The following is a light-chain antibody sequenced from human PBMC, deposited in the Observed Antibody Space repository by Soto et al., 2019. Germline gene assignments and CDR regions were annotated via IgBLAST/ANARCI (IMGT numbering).Light chain of an antibody. J-gene: IGKJ5*01. CDR3: QQRSNWPPLT. V-gene: IGKV3D-20*02. CDR2: AAS. CDR1: QSVSVNS. Sequence: EIVLTQSPGTLSLSPGERATLSCRASQSVSVNSLAWYQQKGGQAPRLLIYAASTRATGVPDRFSGTGSGTDFALTISRLETEDFAVYYCQQRSNWPPLTFGQGTRLQIK.